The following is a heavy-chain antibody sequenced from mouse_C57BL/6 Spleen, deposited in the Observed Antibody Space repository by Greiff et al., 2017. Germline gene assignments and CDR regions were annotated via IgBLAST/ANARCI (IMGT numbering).Heavy chain of an antibody. Sequence: QVQLQQPGTELVKPGASVKLSCKASGYTFTSYWMHWVKQRPGQGLEWIGNINPSNGGTNYNEKFKGKATLTVDKSSSTAYMQLSSLASEDSAVYYCARLYYGSSDYFDYWGQGTTLTVSS. CDR2: INPSNGGT. V-gene: IGHV1-53*01. CDR3: ARLYYGSSDYFDY. CDR1: GYTFTSYW. J-gene: IGHJ2*01. D-gene: IGHD1-1*01.